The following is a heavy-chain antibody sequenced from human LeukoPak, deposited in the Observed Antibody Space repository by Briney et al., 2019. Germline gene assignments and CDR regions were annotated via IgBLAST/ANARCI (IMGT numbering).Heavy chain of an antibody. CDR2: LYYSGST. CDR3: AREWWSSRLVDVFDI. V-gene: IGHV4-39*07. CDR1: GGSISSRSYY. J-gene: IGHJ3*02. Sequence: SETLSLTCSVSGGSISSRSYYWGWIRQSPGKGLEWIGTLYYSGSTHYNPSLKSRVTISVDTSKNQFSLKLSSVTAADTAVYYCAREWWSSRLVDVFDIWGQGTMVTVSS. D-gene: IGHD2-15*01.